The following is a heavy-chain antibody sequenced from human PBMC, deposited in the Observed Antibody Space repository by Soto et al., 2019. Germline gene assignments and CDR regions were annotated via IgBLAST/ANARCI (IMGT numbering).Heavy chain of an antibody. CDR3: ARAAD. CDR1: GLTCISQW. Sequence: PGGSLRLSCAASGLTCISQWMSWVRLSSGQGLEWVANINQDGSETYYVDSVKGRFTISRDNSMNSLFLQMDSLRSEDTAVYFCARAADWGPGTLVTVSS. J-gene: IGHJ4*02. CDR2: INQDGSET. V-gene: IGHV3-7*04.